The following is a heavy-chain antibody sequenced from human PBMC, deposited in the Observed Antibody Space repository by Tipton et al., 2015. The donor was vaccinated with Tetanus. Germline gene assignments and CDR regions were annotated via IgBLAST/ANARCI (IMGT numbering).Heavy chain of an antibody. CDR2: IYQSGIT. CDR3: ARGRDGYYLVFDI. V-gene: IGHV4-30-2*01. J-gene: IGHJ3*02. D-gene: IGHD5-24*01. Sequence: TLSLTCAVSGGSISSGGYSWSWIRQPPGKGLEWFGYIYQSGITYHNPSLKSRVTILVDRSKNQFSLKLTSVTAADTAVYYCARGRDGYYLVFDIWGQGTMVTVSS. CDR1: GGSISSGGYS.